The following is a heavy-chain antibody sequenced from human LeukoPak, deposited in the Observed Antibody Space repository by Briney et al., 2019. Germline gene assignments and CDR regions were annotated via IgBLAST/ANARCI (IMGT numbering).Heavy chain of an antibody. J-gene: IGHJ5*02. CDR1: GYIFTGYY. Sequence: GASVKVSCKASGYIFTGYYMHWVRQAPGQGLEWMGWINPNSGGTNYAQKFQGRVTMTRDTSISTAYMELSRLRSDDTAVYYCARPSSQYNWNYDWFDPWGQGTLVTVSS. CDR3: ARPSSQYNWNYDWFDP. CDR2: INPNSGGT. D-gene: IGHD1-7*01. V-gene: IGHV1-2*02.